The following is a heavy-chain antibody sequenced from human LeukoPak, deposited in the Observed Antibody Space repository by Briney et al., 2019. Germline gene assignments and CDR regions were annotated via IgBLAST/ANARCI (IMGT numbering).Heavy chain of an antibody. D-gene: IGHD2-2*01. V-gene: IGHV3-30*02. Sequence: GGSLRLSCAASGFTFSSYGMHWVRQAPGKGLEWVAFIRYDGSNKYYADSVKGRFTISRDNYKNTLYLQMNSLRAEDTAVYYCAKGRYCSSTSCSKEAYYMDVWGKGTTVTVSS. J-gene: IGHJ6*03. CDR3: AKGRYCSSTSCSKEAYYMDV. CDR1: GFTFSSYG. CDR2: IRYDGSNK.